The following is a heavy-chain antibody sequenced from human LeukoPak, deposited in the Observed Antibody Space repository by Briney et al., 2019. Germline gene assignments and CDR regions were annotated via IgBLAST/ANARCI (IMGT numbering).Heavy chain of an antibody. CDR3: ARGGGAAAGNNWFDP. V-gene: IGHV4-34*01. CDR2: INHSGST. CDR1: GGSFSGYY. Sequence: PSETLSLTCAVYGGSFSGYYWSWIRQPPGKGLEWIGEINHSGSTNYNPSLKSRVTISVDTSKNQLSLKLSSVTAADTVVYYCARGGGAAAGNNWFDPWGQGTLVTVSS. D-gene: IGHD6-13*01. J-gene: IGHJ5*02.